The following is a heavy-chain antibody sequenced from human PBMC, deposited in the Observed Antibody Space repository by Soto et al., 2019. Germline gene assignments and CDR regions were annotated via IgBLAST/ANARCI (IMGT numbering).Heavy chain of an antibody. D-gene: IGHD3-16*01. J-gene: IGHJ4*02. V-gene: IGHV1-46*01. CDR3: ARVAYQSLDN. Sequence: GASVKVSCKASGYTVTTHHMHWVRQAPEQGLEWMGIINPNDGGTLYAQKFQGRVTMTRDTSTSTVYVELSSLTSEDTAVYYCARVAYQSLDNWGQGTLVTVSS. CDR1: GYTVTTHH. CDR2: INPNDGGT.